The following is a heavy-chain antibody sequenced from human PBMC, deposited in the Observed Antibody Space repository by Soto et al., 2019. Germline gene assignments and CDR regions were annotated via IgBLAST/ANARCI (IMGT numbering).Heavy chain of an antibody. J-gene: IGHJ4*02. D-gene: IGHD6-13*01. CDR3: VRAVGRDGSSWYRGAYDS. V-gene: IGHV1-69*13. Sequence: SVKVSCKASGGTFSTYAISWVRQAPGQGLEWMGGIIPIYGTANYAQKFQGRLTMTADESTSTVYMELSSLRSDDTAVFYCVRAVGRDGSSWYRGAYDSWGQGTLVTVSS. CDR1: GGTFSTYA. CDR2: IIPIYGTA.